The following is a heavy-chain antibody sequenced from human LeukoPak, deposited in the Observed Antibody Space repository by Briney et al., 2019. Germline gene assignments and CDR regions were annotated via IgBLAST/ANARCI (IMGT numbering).Heavy chain of an antibody. CDR3: AREDYYDFWSGPINY. J-gene: IGHJ4*02. CDR1: GGSISSYF. D-gene: IGHD3-3*01. CDR2: IYYSGST. V-gene: IGHV4-59*12. Sequence: PSETLSLTCTVSGGSISSYFWSWIRQLPGKGLEWIGYIYYSGSTNYNPSLKSRVTISVDTSKNQFSLKPSSVTAADTAVYYCAREDYYDFWSGPINYWGQGTLVTVSS.